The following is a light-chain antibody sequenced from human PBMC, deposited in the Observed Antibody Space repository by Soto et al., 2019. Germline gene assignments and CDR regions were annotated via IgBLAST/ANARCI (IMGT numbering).Light chain of an antibody. J-gene: IGLJ2*01. CDR2: EGS. CDR1: SSGLGSYNL. V-gene: IGLV2-23*01. CDR3: CSYGGISTSYVV. Sequence: QSALTQPASVSGSPGQSITLSCTGTSSGLGSYNLVSWYQQHPGKAPKLMMYEGSKRPSGVSNRFSGSKSGNTASLTISGLQAEEEADYYCCSYGGISTSYVVFGGGTKLTVL.